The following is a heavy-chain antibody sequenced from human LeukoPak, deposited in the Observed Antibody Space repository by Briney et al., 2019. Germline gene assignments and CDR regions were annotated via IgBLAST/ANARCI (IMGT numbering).Heavy chain of an antibody. Sequence: KPSETLSLTCTVSGGSISSSSYYWGWIRQPPGKGLEWIGGIYYSGSTYYNPSLKSRVTISVDTSKNQFSLKLSSVTAADTAVYYCARHEVDSSGPLDYWGQGTLVTVSS. D-gene: IGHD6-19*01. CDR1: GGSISSSSYY. J-gene: IGHJ4*02. V-gene: IGHV4-39*01. CDR2: IYYSGST. CDR3: ARHEVDSSGPLDY.